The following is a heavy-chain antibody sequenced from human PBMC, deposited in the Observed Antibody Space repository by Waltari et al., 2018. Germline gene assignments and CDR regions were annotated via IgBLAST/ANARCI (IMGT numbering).Heavy chain of an antibody. Sequence: QLQLQESGPGLVKPSETLSLTCTVSGGSISSSSYYWGWIRQPPGKGLEWIGSIYYSGSTYYNPSRKSRVTISVDTSKNQFSLKLSSVTAADTAVYYCARHRLSGAAAVGYWGQGTLVTVSS. CDR1: GGSISSSSYY. CDR2: IYYSGST. V-gene: IGHV4-39*01. D-gene: IGHD6-13*01. J-gene: IGHJ4*02. CDR3: ARHRLSGAAAVGY.